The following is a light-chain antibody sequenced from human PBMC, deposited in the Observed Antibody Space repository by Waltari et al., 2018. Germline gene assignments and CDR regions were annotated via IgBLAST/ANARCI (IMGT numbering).Light chain of an antibody. CDR1: QTISTS. Sequence: DIQMTKSPSSLSASVGDRVTLTCRASQTISTSLNWYQQRPGKAPKLLIFGASTLQSGVPSRFSGSGSGTGFTLTIRGLQPEDFATYYCQQIFSTPFTFGPGT. CDR3: QQIFSTPFT. CDR2: GAS. J-gene: IGKJ2*01. V-gene: IGKV1-39*01.